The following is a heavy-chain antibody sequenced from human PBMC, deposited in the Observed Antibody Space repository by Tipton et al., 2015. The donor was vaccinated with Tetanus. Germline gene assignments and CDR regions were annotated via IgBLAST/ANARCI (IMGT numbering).Heavy chain of an antibody. J-gene: IGHJ4*02. D-gene: IGHD2/OR15-2a*01. CDR1: GFTFSSYS. V-gene: IGHV3-21*01. CDR3: ARDERMTGVFDY. Sequence: SLRLSCAASGFTFSSYSMNWVRQAPGKGLEWVSSISSSSSYIYYADSVKGRFTISRDNAKNSPYLQMNSPRAEDTAVYYCARDERMTGVFDYWGQGTLVTVSS. CDR2: ISSSSSYI.